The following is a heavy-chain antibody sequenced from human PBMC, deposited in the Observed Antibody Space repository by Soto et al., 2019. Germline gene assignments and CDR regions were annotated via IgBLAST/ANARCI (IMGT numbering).Heavy chain of an antibody. CDR3: ARVSSGWFDP. CDR2: INPRGGST. CDR1: GYTFTSYA. J-gene: IGHJ5*02. D-gene: IGHD6-6*01. V-gene: IGHV1-46*03. Sequence: ASVKVSCKASGYTFTSYAMHWVRQAPGQGLEWMGIINPRGGSTSYAQKFQGRVTMTRDTSTSTVYMELSSLRSEDTAVYYCARVSSGWFDPWGQGTLVTVSS.